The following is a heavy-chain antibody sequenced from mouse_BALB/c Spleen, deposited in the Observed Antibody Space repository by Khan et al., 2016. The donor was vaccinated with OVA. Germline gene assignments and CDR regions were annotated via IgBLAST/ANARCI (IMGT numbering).Heavy chain of an antibody. V-gene: IGHV3-2*02. CDR2: ISYSGST. D-gene: IGHD1-1*01. CDR1: GYSITSDYA. J-gene: IGHJ4*01. Sequence: EVQLQESGPGLVKPSQSLSLTCTVTGYSITSDYAWNWIRQFPGNKLEWMGYISYSGSTNYNPALKSRLSITRDTSKNQFFLQLHSVTTEDTATYYCAREGSRYNYAMDYWGQGTSVTVSS. CDR3: AREGSRYNYAMDY.